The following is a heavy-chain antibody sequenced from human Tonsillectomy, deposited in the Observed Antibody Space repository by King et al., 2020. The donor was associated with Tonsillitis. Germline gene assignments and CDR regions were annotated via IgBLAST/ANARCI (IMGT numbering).Heavy chain of an antibody. J-gene: IGHJ3*02. CDR3: GRGGGIYGVGI. CDR1: GFTFSSYA. D-gene: IGHD3-16*01. V-gene: IGHV3-23*04. CDR2: ISFSGDRT. Sequence: VQLVESGGGLVQPGGSLRLSCAASGFTFSSYAMTWVRQAPGKGLEWVSAISFSGDRTYYADSVKGRFTVSRDNSRSTLYLHMNSLRVDDTAVYYCGRGGGIYGVGIWGQGTMVTVSS.